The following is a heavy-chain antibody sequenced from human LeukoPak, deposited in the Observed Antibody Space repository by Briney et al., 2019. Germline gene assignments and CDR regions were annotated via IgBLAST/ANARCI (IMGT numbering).Heavy chain of an antibody. J-gene: IGHJ3*02. D-gene: IGHD6-6*01. Sequence: PSETLSLTCTVSGYSISSGYYWGWIRQPPGKGLEWIGSIYHSGSTYYNSSLKSRVTILVDTSKNQFSLKLSSVTAADTAVYYCARDSSSSQSDAFDIWGQGTMVTVSS. CDR3: ARDSSSSQSDAFDI. CDR1: GYSISSGYY. CDR2: IYHSGST. V-gene: IGHV4-38-2*02.